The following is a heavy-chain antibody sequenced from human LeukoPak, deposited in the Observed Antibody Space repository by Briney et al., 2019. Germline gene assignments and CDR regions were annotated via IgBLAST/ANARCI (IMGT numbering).Heavy chain of an antibody. CDR2: ISSSSSYI. V-gene: IGHV3-21*01. Sequence: GGSLRLSCAAFGFTLSGHYMDWVRQAPGKGLEWVSSISSSSSYIYYADSVKGRFTISRDNARNSLYLQMNSLRAEDTAVYYCASELRAFDYWGQGTLVTVSS. J-gene: IGHJ4*02. CDR3: ASELRAFDY. CDR1: GFTLSGHY.